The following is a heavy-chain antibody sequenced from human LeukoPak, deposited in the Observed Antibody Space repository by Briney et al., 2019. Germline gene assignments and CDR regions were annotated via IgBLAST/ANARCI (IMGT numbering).Heavy chain of an antibody. J-gene: IGHJ4*02. Sequence: PSETLSLTCTVSGGSISSSSYYWGWIRQPPGKGLEWIGSIYHSGSTYYNPSLKSRVTISVDRSKNQFSLKLSSVTAADTAVYYCARAPPGDSSGYEDWGQGTLVTVSS. V-gene: IGHV4-39*07. CDR2: IYHSGST. CDR3: ARAPPGDSSGYED. D-gene: IGHD3-22*01. CDR1: GGSISSSSYY.